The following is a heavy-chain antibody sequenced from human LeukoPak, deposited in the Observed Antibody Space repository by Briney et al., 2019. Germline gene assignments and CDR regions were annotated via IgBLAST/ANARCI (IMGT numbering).Heavy chain of an antibody. CDR2: IQSDGSST. Sequence: GGSLRLPCAASGFTFSSYWMHWVRQAPGKGLVWVSRIQSDGSSTTYADSVKGRFTISRDNAKNTVYLQMNSLRTEDTAVYYCARDCGSGGCDYWGQGTLVTVSS. D-gene: IGHD2-15*01. V-gene: IGHV3-74*01. CDR3: ARDCGSGGCDY. J-gene: IGHJ4*01. CDR1: GFTFSSYW.